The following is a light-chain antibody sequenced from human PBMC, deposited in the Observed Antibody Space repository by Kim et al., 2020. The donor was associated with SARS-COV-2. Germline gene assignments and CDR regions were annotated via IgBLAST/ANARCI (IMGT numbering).Light chain of an antibody. CDR2: AAS. CDR1: QSISIH. J-gene: IGKJ2*01. CDR3: QQSYSAPVT. Sequence: SASVGDRFTITCRSSQSISIHLSWYQQKPGKAPKFLIYAASTLQSGVPSRFSGSGSGTEFTLTISSLQLEDFAIYYCQQSYSAPVTFGQGTKLEI. V-gene: IGKV1-39*01.